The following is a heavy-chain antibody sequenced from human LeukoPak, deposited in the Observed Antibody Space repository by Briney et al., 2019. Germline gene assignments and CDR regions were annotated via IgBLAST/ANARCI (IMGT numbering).Heavy chain of an antibody. J-gene: IGHJ6*02. CDR1: GFTFSSYW. CDR2: INSDGSST. V-gene: IGHV3-74*01. D-gene: IGHD6-19*01. CDR3: ARDSAVATYYGVDV. Sequence: GGSLRLSCAASGFTFSSYWMHWVRQAPGKGLVWVSRINSDGSSTTYADSVKGRFTISRDNAKTSLYLQMNSLRADDTAVYYCARDSAVATYYGVDVWGQGITVTVSS.